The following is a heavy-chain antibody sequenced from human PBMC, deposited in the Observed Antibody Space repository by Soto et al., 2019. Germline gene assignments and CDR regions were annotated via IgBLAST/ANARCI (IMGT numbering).Heavy chain of an antibody. CDR1: GFTFSSYA. D-gene: IGHD3-3*01. V-gene: IGHV3-23*01. CDR2: ISGSAGTT. J-gene: IGHJ4*02. Sequence: EVQLLESGGGLVQPGGSLRLSCAASGFTFSSYAMSWVRQAPGKGLEWVSSISGSAGTTYYADSVMGRFTISRDNSRNTLYLQMNSLRAEDTAVYYCAKWEVTYDFWSGYGFDYWGQGTLVTVSS. CDR3: AKWEVTYDFWSGYGFDY.